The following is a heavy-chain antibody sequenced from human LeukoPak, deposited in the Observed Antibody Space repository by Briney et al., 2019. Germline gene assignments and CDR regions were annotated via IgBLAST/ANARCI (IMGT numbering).Heavy chain of an antibody. D-gene: IGHD6-19*01. CDR1: GFTFDDYA. V-gene: IGHV3-9*01. CDR2: ISWNSGSI. J-gene: IGHJ4*02. CDR3: AKEHSSGWLGPPAYYFDY. Sequence: GGSLRLSCAASGFTFDDYAMHWVRQAPGKGLEWVSGISWNSGSIGYADSVKGRFTISRDNAKNSLYLQMNSLRAEDTALYYCAKEHSSGWLGPPAYYFDYWGQGTLVTVSS.